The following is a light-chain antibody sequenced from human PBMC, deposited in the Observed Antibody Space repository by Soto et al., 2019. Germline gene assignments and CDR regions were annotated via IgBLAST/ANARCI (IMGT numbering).Light chain of an antibody. Sequence: QSALTQPPSASGSPGQSVTISCTGTSSDVGGYDYVSWYQQHTGKSPKLMIYEVSTRPSGVPDRFSGSKSGNTASLTVSGLQAEDEDDYYCSSYAGSKNWVFGGGTKVTVL. CDR1: SSDVGGYDY. CDR3: SSYAGSKNWV. V-gene: IGLV2-8*01. CDR2: EVS. J-gene: IGLJ3*02.